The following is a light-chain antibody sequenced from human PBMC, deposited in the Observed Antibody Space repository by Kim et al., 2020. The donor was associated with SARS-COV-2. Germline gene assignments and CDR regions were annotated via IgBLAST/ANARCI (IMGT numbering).Light chain of an antibody. CDR3: QKYDTAPWT. CDR1: QDIANS. J-gene: IGKJ1*01. Sequence: ASVGDRVTITCRASQDIANSLAWYQQKTGTVPKLLSYAASTLQSGVPSRFSGSGSGTEFTLTIGSLQTEDVATYYCQKYDTAPWTFGPGTKVEIK. CDR2: AAS. V-gene: IGKV1-27*01.